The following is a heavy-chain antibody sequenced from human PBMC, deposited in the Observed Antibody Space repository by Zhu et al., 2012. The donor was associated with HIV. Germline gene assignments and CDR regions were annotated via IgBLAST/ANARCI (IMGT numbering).Heavy chain of an antibody. V-gene: IGHV4-34*02. CDR3: AEFGDGVDY. CDR2: IDHSGRT. CDR1: GGSFSGYY. Sequence: QVQLQQWGAGLVRPSETLSLTCGVYGGSFSGYYWSWIRQPPGKRLEWIGEIDHSGRTNYNPSLKSRITISMDTSKNQFSPKLRSVTAADSAVYFCAEFGDGVDYWGQGARVTVSS. J-gene: IGHJ4*02. D-gene: IGHD3-10*01.